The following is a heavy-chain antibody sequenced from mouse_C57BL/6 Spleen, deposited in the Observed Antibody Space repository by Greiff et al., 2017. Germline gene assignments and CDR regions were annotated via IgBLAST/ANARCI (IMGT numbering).Heavy chain of an antibody. CDR2: IDPSDSET. CDR3: ARRIPDENAMDY. Sequence: QVQLQQPGAELVRPGSSVKLSCKASGYTFTSYWMHWVKQRPIQGLEWIGNIDPSDSETHYNQKFKDKATLTVDKSSSTAYMQLSSLTSEDSAVYYCARRIPDENAMDYWGQGTSVTVSA. D-gene: IGHD5-1-1*01. V-gene: IGHV1-52*01. CDR1: GYTFTSYW. J-gene: IGHJ4*01.